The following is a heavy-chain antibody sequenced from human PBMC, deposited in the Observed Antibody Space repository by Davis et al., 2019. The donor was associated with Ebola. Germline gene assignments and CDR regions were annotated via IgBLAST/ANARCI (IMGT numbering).Heavy chain of an antibody. D-gene: IGHD4-17*01. Sequence: GESLKISCAASGFTFSSYWMHWVRQAPGKGLVWVSRINSDGSSTSYADSVKGRFTISRDNAKNTLYLQMNSLRAADTAVYYCARMPTVTADHWYFDLWGRGTLVAVSS. CDR1: GFTFSSYW. CDR2: INSDGSST. J-gene: IGHJ2*01. V-gene: IGHV3-74*01. CDR3: ARMPTVTADHWYFDL.